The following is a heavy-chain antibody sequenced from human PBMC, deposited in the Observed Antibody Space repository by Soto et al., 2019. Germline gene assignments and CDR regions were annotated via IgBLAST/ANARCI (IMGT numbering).Heavy chain of an antibody. J-gene: IGHJ4*02. CDR1: GFSLRTYGMA. D-gene: IGHD2-8*01. Sequence: QITLKESGPALVKPTQTLTLTCTFSGFSLRTYGMAVGWIRQPPGKALEWLALAYWDDDKHYSPSLQSRLTITKDTSKNQVVLTLTNMDPVDTATYYCAHRRTVDGVWYTFDYWGQGILVTVS. CDR2: AYWDDDK. V-gene: IGHV2-5*02. CDR3: AHRRTVDGVWYTFDY.